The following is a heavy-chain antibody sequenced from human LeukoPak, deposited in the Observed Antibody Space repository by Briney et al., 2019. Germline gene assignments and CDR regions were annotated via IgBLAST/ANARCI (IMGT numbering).Heavy chain of an antibody. CDR3: ARGIYCSSTSCYYYFDY. D-gene: IGHD2-2*01. CDR1: GGSISSYY. V-gene: IGHV4-59*01. CDR2: IYYSGRT. Sequence: PSETLSLTCTVSGGSISSYYWSWIRQPPGKGLEWIGYIYYSGRTNYNPSLKSRVTISVDTSKNQFSLKLSSVTAADTAVYYCARGIYCSSTSCYYYFDYWGQGTLVTVSS. J-gene: IGHJ4*02.